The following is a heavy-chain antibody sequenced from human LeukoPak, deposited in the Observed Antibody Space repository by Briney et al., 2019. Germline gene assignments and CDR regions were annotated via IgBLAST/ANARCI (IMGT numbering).Heavy chain of an antibody. D-gene: IGHD3-16*01. J-gene: IGHJ4*02. CDR1: GGSISSSSYY. CDR3: ARAPWGMARGGFDY. Sequence: SETLSLTCTVSGGSISSSSYYWGWIRQPPGKGLEWIGSIYYSGSTYYNPSLKSRVTISVDTSKNQFSLKLSSVTAADTAVYYCARAPWGMARGGFDYWGQGTLVTVSS. CDR2: IYYSGST. V-gene: IGHV4-39*07.